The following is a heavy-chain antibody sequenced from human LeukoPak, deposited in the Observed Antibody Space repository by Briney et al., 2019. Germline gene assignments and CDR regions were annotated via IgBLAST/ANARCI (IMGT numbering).Heavy chain of an antibody. Sequence: SETLSLTCTVSGGSISSSSYYWGWIRQPPGKGLEWIGSIYYRGITYYNPSLKSRVTISVDTSKNQFSLKLSSVTASDTAVYYCARVVYDSSTYPKSYFDFWGQGTLVTVSS. CDR3: ARVVYDSSTYPKSYFDF. D-gene: IGHD3-22*01. CDR1: GGSISSSSYY. V-gene: IGHV4-39*07. J-gene: IGHJ4*02. CDR2: IYYRGIT.